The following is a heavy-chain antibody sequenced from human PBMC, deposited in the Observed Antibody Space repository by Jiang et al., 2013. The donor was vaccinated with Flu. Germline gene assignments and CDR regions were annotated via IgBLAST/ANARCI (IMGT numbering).Heavy chain of an antibody. V-gene: IGHV3-43D*03. CDR2: ISWDGGST. D-gene: IGHD4-23*01. J-gene: IGHJ4*02. CDR1: GFTFDDYA. CDR3: AKGRRWGDYGGNRGGYFDY. Sequence: QLVESGGVVVQPGGSLRLSCAASGFTFDDYAMHWVRQAPGKGLEWVSLISWDGGSTYYADSVKGRFTISRDNSKNSLYLQMNSLRAEDTALYYCAKGRRWGDYGGNRGGYFDYWGQGTLVTVSS.